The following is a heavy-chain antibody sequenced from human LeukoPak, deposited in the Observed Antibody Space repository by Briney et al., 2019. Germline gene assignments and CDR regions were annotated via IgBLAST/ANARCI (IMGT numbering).Heavy chain of an antibody. CDR1: GFTFSSYA. D-gene: IGHD6-19*01. V-gene: IGHV3-30-3*01. CDR2: ISYDGSNK. J-gene: IGHJ4*02. Sequence: GGSLRLSCAASGFTFSSYAMHWVRQAPGKGLEWVAVISYDGSNKYYADSVKGRFTIPRDNSKNTLYLQMNSLRAEDTAVYYCARDGRDSSGWYFDYWGQGTLVTVSS. CDR3: ARDGRDSSGWYFDY.